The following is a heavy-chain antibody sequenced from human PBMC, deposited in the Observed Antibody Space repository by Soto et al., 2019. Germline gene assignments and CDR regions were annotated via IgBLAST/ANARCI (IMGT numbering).Heavy chain of an antibody. V-gene: IGHV3-30*18. D-gene: IGHD6-13*01. CDR2: ISYDGSNK. J-gene: IGHJ4*02. CDR3: AKPRPPGVTAGDFDY. Sequence: GGSLRLSCAASGFTFSSYGMHWVRQAPGKGLEWVAVISYDGSNKYYADSVKGRFTISRDNSKNTLYLQMNSLRAEDTAVYYCAKPRPPGVTAGDFDYWGQGTLVTVSS. CDR1: GFTFSSYG.